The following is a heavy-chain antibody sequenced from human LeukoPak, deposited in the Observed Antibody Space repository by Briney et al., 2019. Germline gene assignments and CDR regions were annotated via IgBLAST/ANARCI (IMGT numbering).Heavy chain of an antibody. CDR2: IYYSGST. J-gene: IGHJ5*02. CDR1: GGSISSSSYY. V-gene: IGHV4-39*01. D-gene: IGHD6-6*01. Sequence: SETLSLTCTVSGGSISSSSYYWGWIRQPPGKGLEWIGSIYYSGSTYYNPSLKSRVTISVDTSKNQFSLKLSSVTAADTAVYYCARVYSSSGYTWFDPWGQGTLVTVSS. CDR3: ARVYSSSGYTWFDP.